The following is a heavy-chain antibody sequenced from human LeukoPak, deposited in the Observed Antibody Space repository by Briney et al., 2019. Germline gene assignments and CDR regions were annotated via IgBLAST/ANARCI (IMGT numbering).Heavy chain of an antibody. CDR3: ARDQKTSSGYYDY. CDR2: IIPIFGTA. CDR1: GGTFSSYA. V-gene: IGHV1-69*13. D-gene: IGHD3-22*01. Sequence: EASVKVSCKASGGTFSSYAISWVRQAPGQGLEWMGGIIPIFGTANYAQKFQGRVTITADESTSTAYMELGSLRSEDTAVYYCARDQKTSSGYYDYWGQGTLVTVSS. J-gene: IGHJ4*02.